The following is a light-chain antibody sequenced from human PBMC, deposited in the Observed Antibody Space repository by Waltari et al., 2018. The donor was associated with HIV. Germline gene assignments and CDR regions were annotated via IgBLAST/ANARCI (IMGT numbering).Light chain of an antibody. J-gene: IGKJ1*01. Sequence: ERVMTQSPATLSVSPGERATLSCRASQSVSSNLAWYQQKPGQAPRLLIYGASTRATGIPARFSGSGSETEFTLTISSLQSEDFAVYYCQQYNNWLQRTFGQGTKVEIK. CDR3: QQYNNWLQRT. CDR1: QSVSSN. CDR2: GAS. V-gene: IGKV3-15*01.